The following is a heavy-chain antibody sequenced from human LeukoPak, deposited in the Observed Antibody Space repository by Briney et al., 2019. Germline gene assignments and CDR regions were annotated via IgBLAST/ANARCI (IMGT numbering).Heavy chain of an antibody. Sequence: GGSLRLSCAASGITFSNYAMGWVRQTPGKGLEWVSSISGNGGSSYYADSVKGRFTVSRVNSGNTLFLQMNRLRAEDTAVYYCAKEGGPGYYDYWGRGTLVTVSS. D-gene: IGHD3-10*01. V-gene: IGHV3-23*01. CDR2: ISGNGGSS. J-gene: IGHJ4*02. CDR1: GITFSNYA. CDR3: AKEGGPGYYDY.